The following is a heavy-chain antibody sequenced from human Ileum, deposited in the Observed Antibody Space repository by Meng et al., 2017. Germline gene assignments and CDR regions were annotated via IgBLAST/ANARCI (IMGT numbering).Heavy chain of an antibody. D-gene: IGHD2-2*02. Sequence: QVQLQVSGPGLLKPSETLSLTCTVSGGSISGYSWSWIRQFPGKGLDWIGYTYYSGTPNSNPSLRGRVTMSVDTSRAQFSLKLTSVTAADTAIYYCARGKAIPDFWGQGTLVTVSS. CDR2: TYYSGTP. V-gene: IGHV4-59*08. CDR3: ARGKAIPDF. CDR1: GGSISGYS. J-gene: IGHJ4*02.